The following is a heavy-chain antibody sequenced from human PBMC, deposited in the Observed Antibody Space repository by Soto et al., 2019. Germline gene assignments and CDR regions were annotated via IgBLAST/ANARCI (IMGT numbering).Heavy chain of an antibody. J-gene: IGHJ4*02. CDR1: GGSLSSGAYY. D-gene: IGHD3-22*01. Sequence: QVQLQESGPGLVKPSQTLSLTCTVSGGSLSSGAYYWSWIRQHPGKGLEWIGYIYYSGSTYYNPSLESLVTLSVDTSPKPFSRKVSSVTAADTAVYYWARANYFESSGPFDYWGPGTLVTVSS. CDR2: IYYSGST. CDR3: ARANYFESSGPFDY. V-gene: IGHV4-31*01.